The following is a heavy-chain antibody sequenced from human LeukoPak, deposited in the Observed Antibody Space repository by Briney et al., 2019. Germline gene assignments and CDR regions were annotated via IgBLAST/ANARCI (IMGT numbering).Heavy chain of an antibody. Sequence: SETLSLTCTVSGGSISSSSYYWGWIRQPPGKGLEWIGSIYYSGSTYYNLSLKSRVTISVDTSKNQFSLKLSSVTAADTAVYYCARDPYSSGWLTSWYFDYWGQGTLVTVSS. CDR1: GGSISSSSYY. J-gene: IGHJ4*02. V-gene: IGHV4-39*07. D-gene: IGHD6-19*01. CDR2: IYYSGST. CDR3: ARDPYSSGWLTSWYFDY.